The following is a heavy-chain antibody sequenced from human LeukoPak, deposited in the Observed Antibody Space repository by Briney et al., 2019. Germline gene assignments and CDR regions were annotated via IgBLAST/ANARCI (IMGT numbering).Heavy chain of an antibody. CDR3: ARDLDYYDSSGQIDY. CDR2: INQDGSDK. Sequence: GGSLRLSCAASGLTFSIHWMNWVRQAPGKGLECVTNINQDGSDKYYVDSVKGRFTISRDNAKNSLYLQMNSLRAEDTAVYYCARDLDYYDSSGQIDYWGQGTLVAVSS. D-gene: IGHD3-22*01. CDR1: GLTFSIHW. V-gene: IGHV3-7*01. J-gene: IGHJ4*02.